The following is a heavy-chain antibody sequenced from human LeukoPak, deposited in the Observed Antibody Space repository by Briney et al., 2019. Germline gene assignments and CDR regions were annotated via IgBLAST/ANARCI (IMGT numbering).Heavy chain of an antibody. D-gene: IGHD6-13*01. CDR2: IDYSGSS. V-gene: IGHV4-30-2*02. CDR1: GGSISSGGYY. Sequence: SQTLSLTCTVSGGSISSGGYYWSWIRQPPGRGLEWIGYIDYSGSSYYNPSLKSRVTISGDRSNNHLSLKLSSVTAADTAVYYCASYGYYSSSWYVGTWFDPWGQGTLVTVSS. J-gene: IGHJ5*02. CDR3: ASYGYYSSSWYVGTWFDP.